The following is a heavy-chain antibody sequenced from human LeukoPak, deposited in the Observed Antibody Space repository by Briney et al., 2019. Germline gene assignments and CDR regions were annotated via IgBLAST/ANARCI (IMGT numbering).Heavy chain of an antibody. D-gene: IGHD5-12*01. CDR3: ARESGYDIDFDY. V-gene: IGHV3-21*01. Sequence: GGSLRPSCAASGFTFSNYSLNWVRQAPGKGLEWVSSISSSSSDIYYADSVKGRFTISRDNAKNSLYLQMNSLRAEDTAVYYCARESGYDIDFDYWGQGTLVIVSS. CDR1: GFTFSNYS. J-gene: IGHJ4*02. CDR2: ISSSSSDI.